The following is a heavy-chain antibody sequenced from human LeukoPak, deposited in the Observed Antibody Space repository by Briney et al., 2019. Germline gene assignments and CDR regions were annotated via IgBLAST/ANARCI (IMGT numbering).Heavy chain of an antibody. CDR2: ISGSGGST. D-gene: IGHD1-26*01. J-gene: IGHJ3*02. V-gene: IGHV3-23*01. CDR1: GFTFSSYA. CDR3: ARVRIVGNGAFDI. Sequence: GGSLRLSCAASGFTFSSYAMSWVRQAPGKGLEWVSAISGSGGSTYYADSVKGRFTISRDNAKNSLYLQMNSLRAEDTAVYYCARVRIVGNGAFDIWGQGTMVTVSS.